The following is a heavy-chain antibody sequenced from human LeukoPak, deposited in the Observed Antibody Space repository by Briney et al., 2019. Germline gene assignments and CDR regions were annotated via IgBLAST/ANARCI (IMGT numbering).Heavy chain of an antibody. J-gene: IGHJ3*01. Sequence: GASVKVSCKASGYTFTSYDINWVRQATGQGLEWMGWMNPNSGNTGYAQKFQGRVTMTRNTSISTAYMELSSLRSDDTAVYYCARGRYYDILTGTPGAFDFWGQGTMVTVSS. CDR3: ARGRYYDILTGTPGAFDF. CDR2: MNPNSGNT. D-gene: IGHD3-9*01. V-gene: IGHV1-8*01. CDR1: GYTFTSYD.